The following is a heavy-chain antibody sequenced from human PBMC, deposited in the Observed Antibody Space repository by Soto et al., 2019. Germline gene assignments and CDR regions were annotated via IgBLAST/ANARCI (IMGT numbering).Heavy chain of an antibody. J-gene: IGHJ4*02. V-gene: IGHV3-49*03. CDR3: TYFWSGYRHNY. CDR2: IRSKAYGGTT. CDR1: GFTFGDYA. D-gene: IGHD3-3*01. Sequence: GGSLRLSCTASGFTFGDYAMSWFRQALGKGLEWVGFIRSKAYGGTTEYAASVKGRFTISRDDSKSIAYLQMNSLKTEDTAVYYCTYFWSGYRHNYWGQGTLVTVSS.